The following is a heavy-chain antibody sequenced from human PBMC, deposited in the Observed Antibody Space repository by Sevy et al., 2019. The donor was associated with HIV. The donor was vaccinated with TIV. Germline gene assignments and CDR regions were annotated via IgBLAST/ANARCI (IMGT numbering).Heavy chain of an antibody. CDR1: GFTFKDAW. J-gene: IGHJ6*01. V-gene: IGHV3-15*07. CDR2: MKSHESGGTT. D-gene: IGHD1-1*01. CDR3: NWDHNVYYDIAV. Sequence: GGSLRHSCATSGFTFKDAWLNWVRQAPGKGLEWVGRMKSHESGGTTDYPVPVKGRFTISRDDSKNTLYLQMNSLKAEATGVYYCNWDHNVYYDIAVWGRGTTVTVSS.